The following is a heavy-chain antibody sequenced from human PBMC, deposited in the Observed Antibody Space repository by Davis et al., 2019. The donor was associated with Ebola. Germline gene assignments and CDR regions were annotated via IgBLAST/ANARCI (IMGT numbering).Heavy chain of an antibody. CDR1: GFTFSSYD. D-gene: IGHD6-19*01. CDR2: IGTAGDT. J-gene: IGHJ6*02. Sequence: PGGSLRFSCAASGFTFSSYDMHWVRHATGKGLEWVSAIGTAGDTYYPGSVKGRFTISRDNAKNSLHLQMNSLRAEDTAVYYCARDGSLTVAAGVYYYYGMDVWGQGTTVTVSS. CDR3: ARDGSLTVAAGVYYYYGMDV. V-gene: IGHV3-13*01.